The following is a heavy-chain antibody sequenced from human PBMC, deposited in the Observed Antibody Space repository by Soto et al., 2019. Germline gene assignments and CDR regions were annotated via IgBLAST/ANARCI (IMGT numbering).Heavy chain of an antibody. CDR3: AREDYFDY. CDR2: ISYDGSNK. V-gene: IGHV3-30-3*01. CDR1: GFTFSSYA. Sequence: QVQLVESGGGVVQPGRSLRLSCAASGFTFSSYAMHWVRQAPGKGLEWEAVISYDGSNKYYADSVKGRFTISRDNSKNTLYLQMNSLRAEDTAVYYCAREDYFDYWGQGTLVTVSS. J-gene: IGHJ4*02.